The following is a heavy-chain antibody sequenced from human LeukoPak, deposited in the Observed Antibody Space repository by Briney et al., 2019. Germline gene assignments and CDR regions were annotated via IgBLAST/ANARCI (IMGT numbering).Heavy chain of an antibody. D-gene: IGHD6-13*01. J-gene: IGHJ4*02. CDR2: ISYDGSKK. CDR3: ANSHTSSWYYFAY. Sequence: SCKVSGYTLTELSTHWVRQAPGKGLEWVAVISYDGSKKYYADSVKGRFTISRDNSNNTLYLQMNSLRAEDTAVYYCANSHTSSWYYFAYWGQGTRVTVSS. V-gene: IGHV3-30*18. CDR1: GYTLTELS.